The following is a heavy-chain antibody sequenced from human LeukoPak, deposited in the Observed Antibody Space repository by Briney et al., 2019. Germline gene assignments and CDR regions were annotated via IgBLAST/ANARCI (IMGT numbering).Heavy chain of an antibody. D-gene: IGHD2-2*01. CDR1: GGTFSSYA. CDR2: IIPIFGTA. V-gene: IGHV1-69*13. Sequence: SVKVSCKASGGTFSSYAISWVRQAPGQGLEWMGGIIPIFGTANYAQKFQGRVTITADESTSTAYMELSSLRSEDTAVYYCARPLYCSSTSCSVNWIDPWGQGTLVTVSS. J-gene: IGHJ5*02. CDR3: ARPLYCSSTSCSVNWIDP.